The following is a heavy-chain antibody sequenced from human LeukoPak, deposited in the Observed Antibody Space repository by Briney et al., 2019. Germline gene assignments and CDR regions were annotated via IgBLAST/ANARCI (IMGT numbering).Heavy chain of an antibody. V-gene: IGHV3-23*01. J-gene: IGHJ4*02. D-gene: IGHD3-22*01. CDR1: GFTFSSYA. CDR3: AKDQSVYYDSSGYYY. CDR2: IRGSGGST. Sequence: PGGSLRLSCAASGFTFSSYAMSWVRQAPGKGLEWVSAIRGSGGSTYYADSVKGRFTISRDNSKNTLYLQMNSLRAEDTAVYYCAKDQSVYYDSSGYYYWGQGTLVTVSS.